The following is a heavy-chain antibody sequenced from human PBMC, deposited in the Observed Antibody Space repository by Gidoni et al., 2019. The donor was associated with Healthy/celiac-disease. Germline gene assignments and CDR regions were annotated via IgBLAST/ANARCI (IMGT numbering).Heavy chain of an antibody. J-gene: IGHJ6*02. D-gene: IGHD6-13*01. CDR1: GGSFSGYY. Sequence: QVQLQQWGAGLLKPSETLSLTCAVYGGSFSGYYWRWIRQPPGKGLEWIGEINHSGSTNYNPSLKSRVTISVDTSKNQFSLKLSSVTAADTAVYYCARGGAFSSSWYMGYYYYGMDVWGQGTTVTVSS. CDR2: INHSGST. V-gene: IGHV4-34*01. CDR3: ARGGAFSSSWYMGYYYYGMDV.